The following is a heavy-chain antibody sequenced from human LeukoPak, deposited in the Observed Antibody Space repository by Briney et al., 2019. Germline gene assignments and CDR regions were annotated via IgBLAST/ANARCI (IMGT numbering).Heavy chain of an antibody. CDR1: GGSISSGGYY. CDR3: ARDPVGGSYSCYFDS. J-gene: IGHJ4*02. CDR2: IYHSGST. D-gene: IGHD1-26*01. V-gene: IGHV4-30-2*01. Sequence: PSQTLSLTCTVSGGSISSGGYYWSWIRQPPGKGLEWIGYIYHSGSTYYNPSLKSRVTISVDRSKNQFSLKLSSVTAADTAVYYCARDPVGGSYSCYFDSWGQGTLVTVSS.